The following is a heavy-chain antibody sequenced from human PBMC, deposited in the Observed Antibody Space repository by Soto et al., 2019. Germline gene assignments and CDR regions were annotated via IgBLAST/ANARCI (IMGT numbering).Heavy chain of an antibody. D-gene: IGHD6-13*01. CDR3: ARGSSLNY. J-gene: IGHJ4*02. V-gene: IGHV3-7*01. CDR1: GFTLSSYW. Sequence: EVQLVESGGGLVQPGGSLRLSCVGSGFTLSSYWMSWARQAPGKGLEWLANIKQDGSEQHYVDSVKGRFSISRDNAQNSLFLNMSSLRDEDTAVYYCARGSSLNYWGQGTRVTVSP. CDR2: IKQDGSEQ.